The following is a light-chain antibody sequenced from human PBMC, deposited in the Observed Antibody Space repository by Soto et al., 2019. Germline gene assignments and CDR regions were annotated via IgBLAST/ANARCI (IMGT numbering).Light chain of an antibody. J-gene: IGLJ3*02. Sequence: QSVLTQPPSASGAPGQRVTLSCVGGSSNVGFNAVNWYQQIPRAAPKLLMHGNSQRPSGVPDRLSGSKSGTSASLAIIGLRTEDEAHYYCAAWDDSLRGVVFGGGTKLTVL. V-gene: IGLV1-47*02. CDR3: AAWDDSLRGVV. CDR1: SSNVGFNA. CDR2: GNS.